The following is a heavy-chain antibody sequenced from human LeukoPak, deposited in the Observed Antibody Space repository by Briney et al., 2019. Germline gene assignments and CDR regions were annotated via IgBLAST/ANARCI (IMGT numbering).Heavy chain of an antibody. CDR2: ISGSGGST. J-gene: IGHJ4*02. Sequence: GGTLRLSCAASRFTFSSYAMSWVRQAPGKGLEWVSAISGSGGSTYYADSVKGRFTISRDNSKNTLYLQMNSLRAEDTAVYYCAKAGAVVVVAAKYFDYWGQGTLVTVSS. CDR1: RFTFSSYA. V-gene: IGHV3-23*01. D-gene: IGHD2-15*01. CDR3: AKAGAVVVVAAKYFDY.